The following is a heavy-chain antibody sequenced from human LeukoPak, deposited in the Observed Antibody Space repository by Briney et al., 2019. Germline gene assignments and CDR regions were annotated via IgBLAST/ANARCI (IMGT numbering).Heavy chain of an antibody. CDR2: INHSGST. Sequence: PSETLSLTCAVYGGSFSGYYWSWIRQPPGKGLEWIGEINHSGSTNYNPSLKSRVTISVDTSKNQFSLKLSSVTAADTAVYYCASGASGVPYYFDYWGQGTLVTVSS. CDR1: GGSFSGYY. CDR3: ASGASGVPYYFDY. V-gene: IGHV4-34*01. D-gene: IGHD5-12*01. J-gene: IGHJ4*02.